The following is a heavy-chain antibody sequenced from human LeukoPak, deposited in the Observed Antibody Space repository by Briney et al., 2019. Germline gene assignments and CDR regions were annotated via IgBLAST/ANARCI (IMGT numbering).Heavy chain of an antibody. Sequence: GASAKVSCKASGGTFSSYAISWVRQAPGQGLEWMGRIIPILGIANYAQKFQGRVTMTRNTSISTAYMELSSLRSEDTAVYYCAREFPRGSVDYWGQGTLVTVSS. D-gene: IGHD3-16*01. J-gene: IGHJ4*02. CDR2: IIPILGIA. CDR1: GGTFSSYA. CDR3: AREFPRGSVDY. V-gene: IGHV1-69*04.